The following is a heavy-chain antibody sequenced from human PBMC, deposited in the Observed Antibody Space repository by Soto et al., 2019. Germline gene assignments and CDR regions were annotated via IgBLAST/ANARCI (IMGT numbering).Heavy chain of an antibody. CDR1: GFTFSTFP. D-gene: IGHD3-22*01. CDR2: ITPNGGRA. Sequence: EVQLLESGGGLVQPGGSLRLSCAGAGFTFSTFPMHWVRQAPGKGLEWVATITPNGGRAFYADSMRGPFTISRDNSKNTLYLQMQSLRVEDTAVYYCTKQNSGTYYTYDHWGQGTLVSVSS. J-gene: IGHJ4*02. V-gene: IGHV3-23*01. CDR3: TKQNSGTYYTYDH.